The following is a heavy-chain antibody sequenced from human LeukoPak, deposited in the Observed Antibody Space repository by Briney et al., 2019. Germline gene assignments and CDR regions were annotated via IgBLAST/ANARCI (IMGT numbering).Heavy chain of an antibody. V-gene: IGHV4-59*01. CDR2: IYYSGST. CDR1: GGSISSYY. J-gene: IGHJ5*02. Sequence: SETLSLTCTDSGGSISSYYWSWIRQPPGKGLEWISYIYYSGSTNYNPSLKSRVTISVDTSKNQFSLKLSSVTAADTAVYYCARATGTTGPNWFDPWGQGTLVTVSS. CDR3: ARATGTTGPNWFDP. D-gene: IGHD1-1*01.